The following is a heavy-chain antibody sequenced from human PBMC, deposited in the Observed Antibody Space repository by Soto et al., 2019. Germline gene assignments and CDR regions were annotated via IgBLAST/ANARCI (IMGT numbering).Heavy chain of an antibody. V-gene: IGHV2-5*02. D-gene: IGHD6-13*01. CDR3: AHRSPYRGSWNSGLFAS. J-gene: IGHJ4*02. Sequence: SGPTLVNPTQTLTLTCSFSGFSLSSNGVGVGWIRQAPGKALEWLAFIYWDDDKRYSPSLKSRLSIIKDTSINQVFLIMTTVDPVDSAAYYCAHRSPYRGSWNSGLFASWGQGILVTVSS. CDR1: GFSLSSNGVG. CDR2: IYWDDDK.